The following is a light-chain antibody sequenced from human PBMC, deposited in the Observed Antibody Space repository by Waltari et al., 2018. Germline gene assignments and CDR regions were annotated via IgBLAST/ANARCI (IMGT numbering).Light chain of an antibody. CDR2: EFI. CDR3: CSYAGRNSWV. CDR1: SSDVGFYNL. V-gene: IGLV2-23*02. J-gene: IGLJ3*02. Sequence: QSALTQPASVSGSPGQSITISCTGTSSDVGFYNLVSWYQQHPDKAPKLIVSEFIERPAGVSTRFSGSKSGNTASLTIAGVQAEDEADYYCCSYAGRNSWVFGGWTKVTVL.